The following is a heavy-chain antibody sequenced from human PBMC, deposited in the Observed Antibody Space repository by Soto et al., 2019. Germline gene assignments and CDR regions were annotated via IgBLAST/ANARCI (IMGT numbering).Heavy chain of an antibody. CDR3: ARDGPGNGIEFDH. CDR2: ISYDGTNK. Sequence: QVQLVESGGGVVQPGRSLRLSCAASGFTFSTYAMHWVRQAPGKWLEWVAVISYDGTNKYYADSVKGPFTISRDNSKNPLYLQMYSLRAEDTAVYYCARDGPGNGIEFDHWGQGTLVTVSS. D-gene: IGHD1-26*01. V-gene: IGHV3-30-3*01. CDR1: GFTFSTYA. J-gene: IGHJ4*02.